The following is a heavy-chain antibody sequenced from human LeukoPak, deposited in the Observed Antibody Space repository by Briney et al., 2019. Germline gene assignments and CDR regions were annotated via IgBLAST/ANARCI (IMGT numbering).Heavy chain of an antibody. CDR1: GDSISSGSYY. Sequence: SQTLSLTCTVSGDSISSGSYYWSWILQPAGKGPEWIGRIYSSGSTNYNPSLKSRVTISVDTSKNQFSLQVKSVTAADTAVYYCAREQWLLRRNFDYWGQGSLVTVSS. D-gene: IGHD5-12*01. CDR3: AREQWLLRRNFDY. J-gene: IGHJ4*02. CDR2: IYSSGST. V-gene: IGHV4-61*02.